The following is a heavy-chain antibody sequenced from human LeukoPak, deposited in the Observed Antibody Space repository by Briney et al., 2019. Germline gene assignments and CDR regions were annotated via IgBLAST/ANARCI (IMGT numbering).Heavy chain of an antibody. J-gene: IGHJ4*02. V-gene: IGHV3-30-3*01. CDR3: ARDSSGWSGGGYFDY. CDR2: ISYDGSNK. D-gene: IGHD6-19*01. Sequence: GGSLRLSCAASGFTSSSYAMHWVRQAPGKGLEWVAVISYDGSNKYYADSVKGRFTISRDNSKNTLYLQMNSLRAEDTAVYYCARDSSGWSGGGYFDYWGQGTLVTVSS. CDR1: GFTSSSYA.